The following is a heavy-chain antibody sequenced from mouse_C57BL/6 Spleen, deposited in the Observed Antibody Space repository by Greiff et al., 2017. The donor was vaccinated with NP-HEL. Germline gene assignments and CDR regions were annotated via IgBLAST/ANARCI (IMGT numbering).Heavy chain of an antibody. CDR2: INPSSGYT. J-gene: IGHJ1*03. CDR1: GYTFNSYT. V-gene: IGHV1-4*01. CDR3: ARDYYGSSYPWYFDV. Sequence: VKLMESGAELARPGASVKMSCKASGYTFNSYTMHWVKQRPGQGLEWIGYINPSSGYTKYNQKFKDKATLTADNSSSTAYMQLSSLTSEDSAVYYCARDYYGSSYPWYFDVWGTGTTVTVSS. D-gene: IGHD1-1*01.